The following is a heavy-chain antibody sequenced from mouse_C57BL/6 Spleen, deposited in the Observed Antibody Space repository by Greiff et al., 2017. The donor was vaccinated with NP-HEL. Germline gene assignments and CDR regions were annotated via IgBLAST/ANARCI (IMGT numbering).Heavy chain of an antibody. Sequence: QVQLQQPGAELVRPGSSVKLSCKASGYTFTSYWMHWVKQRPIQGLEWIGNIDPSDSETHYNQKFKDKATLTVDKSSSTAYMQLSSLTSEDSAVYYCARTKSFYYYAMDYWGQGTSVTVSS. V-gene: IGHV1-52*01. CDR1: GYTFTSYW. D-gene: IGHD1-2*01. CDR2: IDPSDSET. J-gene: IGHJ4*01. CDR3: ARTKSFYYYAMDY.